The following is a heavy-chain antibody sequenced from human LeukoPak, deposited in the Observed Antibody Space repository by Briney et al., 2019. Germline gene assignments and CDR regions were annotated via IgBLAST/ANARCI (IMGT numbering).Heavy chain of an antibody. CDR3: ARSVAARPVYFDY. J-gene: IGHJ4*02. CDR2: INHSGST. CDR1: GGSFSGYY. D-gene: IGHD6-6*01. Sequence: SETLSLTCAVYGGSFSGYYWSWLRQPPGKGLEWVGEINHSGSTNYNPSLKSRVTISVDTSKNQFSLKLSSVTAADTAVYYCARSVAARPVYFDYWGQGTLVTVSS. V-gene: IGHV4-34*01.